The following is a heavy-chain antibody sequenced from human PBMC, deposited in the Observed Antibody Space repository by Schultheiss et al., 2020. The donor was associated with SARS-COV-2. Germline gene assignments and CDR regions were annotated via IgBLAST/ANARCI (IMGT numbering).Heavy chain of an antibody. CDR2: ISYDGSNK. CDR3: ARGGSYRDWYFDL. D-gene: IGHD1-26*01. Sequence: GGSLRLSCAASGFTFSSYAMHWVRQAPGKGLEWVAVISYDGSNKYYADSVKGRFTISRDNSKNTLYLQMNSLRAEDTAVYYCARGGSYRDWYFDLWGRGTLVTVSS. CDR1: GFTFSSYA. J-gene: IGHJ2*01. V-gene: IGHV3-30*04.